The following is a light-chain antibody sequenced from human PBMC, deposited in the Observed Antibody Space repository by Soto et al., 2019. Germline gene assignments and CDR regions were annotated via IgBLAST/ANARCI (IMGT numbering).Light chain of an antibody. CDR2: KDS. V-gene: IGLV3-25*02. CDR3: QSADSSGTYYA. Sequence: SYALPQPLSVSVSPGQTARITCPGDALPKQYAYWYQQKPGQAPVLVIYKDSERPSGIPERFSGSSSGTTVTLTISGVQAEDEADYYCQSADSSGTYYACGTGTKVT. CDR1: ALPKQY. J-gene: IGLJ1*01.